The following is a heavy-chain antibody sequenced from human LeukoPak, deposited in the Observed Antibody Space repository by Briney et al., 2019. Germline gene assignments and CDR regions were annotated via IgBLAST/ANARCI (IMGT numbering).Heavy chain of an antibody. V-gene: IGHV3-23*01. CDR1: GFTFSDYY. J-gene: IGHJ6*03. CDR3: AKASRFGYSYGPREYFYYMDV. CDR2: ISGSGGST. Sequence: GGSLRLSCAASGFTFSDYYMSWIRQAPGKGLEWVSGISGSGGSTYYADSVKGRFTISRDNSKNTLYLQMNTLRAEDTAVYYCAKASRFGYSYGPREYFYYMDVWGKGTTVTISS. D-gene: IGHD5-18*01.